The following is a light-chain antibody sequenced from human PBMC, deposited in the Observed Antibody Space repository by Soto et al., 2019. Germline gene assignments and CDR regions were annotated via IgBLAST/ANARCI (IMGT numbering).Light chain of an antibody. J-gene: IGKJ1*01. Sequence: DIQMTQSPSSLSASVGDRVTITCRASQSISSYLHWYQQRPGKAPKLLIYAASNLQSGVPSSFSASGSGTAFTLPLNRMQPEDFATYYCQQGYRTPWTFGQGTKVYIK. CDR2: AAS. CDR3: QQGYRTPWT. CDR1: QSISSY. V-gene: IGKV1-39*01.